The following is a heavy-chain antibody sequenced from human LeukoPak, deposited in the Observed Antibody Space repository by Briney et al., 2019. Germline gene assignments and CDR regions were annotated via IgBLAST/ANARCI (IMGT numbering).Heavy chain of an antibody. D-gene: IGHD3-10*01. V-gene: IGHV4-59*01. Sequence: PPETLSLTCIVSGGSIRSYYWNWIRQPPGKGLEWIAYIDYSGSTDYNPSLKSRVTISVDTSKNQFSLRLSSVTAADTAVYYCARESYYYTSGSYHPDYYFDYWGQGTLVTVSS. CDR2: IDYSGST. CDR3: ARESYYYTSGSYHPDYYFDY. J-gene: IGHJ4*02. CDR1: GGSIRSYY.